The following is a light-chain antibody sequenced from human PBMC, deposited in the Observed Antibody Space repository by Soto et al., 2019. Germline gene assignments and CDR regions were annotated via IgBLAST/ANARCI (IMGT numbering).Light chain of an antibody. Sequence: QSALTQPASVSGSPGQSITISCTGTSSDVGGYNFVSWYQQHPGKAPKLMIYEVSKRPSGVSNRFSGSKSGNTASLTISGLHAEDEADYYCCSSAGSSPFLFGTGTKLTVL. J-gene: IGLJ1*01. CDR3: CSSAGSSPFL. CDR2: EVS. CDR1: SSDVGGYNF. V-gene: IGLV2-23*02.